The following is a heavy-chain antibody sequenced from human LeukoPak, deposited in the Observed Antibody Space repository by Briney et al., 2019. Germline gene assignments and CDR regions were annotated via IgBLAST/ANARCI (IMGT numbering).Heavy chain of an antibody. J-gene: IGHJ4*02. CDR3: ARVVPAKNLDY. CDR2: IYYSGST. CDR1: GYSISSGYY. Sequence: SETLSLTCAVSGYSISSGYYWGWIRQPPGKGLEWIGYIYYSGSTNYNPSLKSRVTISVDTSKNQFSLKLSSVTAADTAVYYCARVVPAKNLDYWGQGTLVTVSS. V-gene: IGHV4-61*01.